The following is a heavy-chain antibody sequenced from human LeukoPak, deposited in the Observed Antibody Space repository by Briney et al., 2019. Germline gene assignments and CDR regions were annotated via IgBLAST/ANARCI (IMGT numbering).Heavy chain of an antibody. D-gene: IGHD2-2*01. V-gene: IGHV1-24*01. CDR3: ATKKYCSSTSCYRIGWSDP. J-gene: IGHJ5*02. CDR1: GYTLTELS. Sequence: ASVKVSCKVSGYTLTELSMHWVRQAPGKGLEWMGGFDPEDGETIYAQKFQGRVTMTEDTSTDTAYMELSSLRSEDTAVYYCATKKYCSSTSCYRIGWSDPWGQGTLVTVSS. CDR2: FDPEDGET.